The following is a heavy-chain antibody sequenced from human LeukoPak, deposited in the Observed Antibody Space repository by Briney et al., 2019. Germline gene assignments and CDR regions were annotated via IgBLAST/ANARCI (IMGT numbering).Heavy chain of an antibody. CDR1: GYSFATYW. CDR2: NYPGDSDT. D-gene: IGHD5-12*01. Sequence: GKSLKISGKGSGYSFATYWIGWVRQMPGKGLEWMGINYPGDSDTTYSPSFQGQVTMSADKSISTAYLQWSSLKASDTAMYYCARRVSSSGSDAFDVWGQGTMVTVSS. CDR3: ARRVSSSGSDAFDV. J-gene: IGHJ3*01. V-gene: IGHV5-51*01.